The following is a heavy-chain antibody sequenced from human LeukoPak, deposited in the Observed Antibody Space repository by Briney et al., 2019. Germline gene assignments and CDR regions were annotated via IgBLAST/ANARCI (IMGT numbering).Heavy chain of an antibody. CDR1: GFTFSSYS. CDR3: ARDSWFGELATHENWFDP. J-gene: IGHJ5*02. V-gene: IGHV3-21*01. D-gene: IGHD3-10*01. CDR2: ISSSSSYI. Sequence: GGSLRLSCAASGFTFSSYSMNWVRQAPGKGLAWVSSISSSSSYIYYADSVKGRFTISRDNAKDSLYLQMNSLRAEDTAVYYCARDSWFGELATHENWFDPWGQGTLVTVSS.